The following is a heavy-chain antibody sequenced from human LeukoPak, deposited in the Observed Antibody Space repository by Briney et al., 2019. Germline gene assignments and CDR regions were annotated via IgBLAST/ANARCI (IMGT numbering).Heavy chain of an antibody. CDR1: GFTFSSYW. J-gene: IGHJ4*02. D-gene: IGHD5-18*01. V-gene: IGHV3-7*01. CDR3: ARGDTAMANDY. Sequence: GGSLRLSCAASGFTFSSYWMSWVRQAPGKGLEWVANIQQGGSEKYYVDSVKGRFTISRDNAKNSLYLQMNSLRAEDTAVYYCARGDTAMANDYWGRGTPVTVSS. CDR2: IQQGGSEK.